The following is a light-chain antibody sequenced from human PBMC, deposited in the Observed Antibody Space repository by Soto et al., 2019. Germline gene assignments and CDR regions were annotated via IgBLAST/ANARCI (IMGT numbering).Light chain of an antibody. CDR1: QSLTNSF. V-gene: IGKV3-20*01. J-gene: IGKJ5*01. CDR2: DTS. Sequence: EFVLTQSPGTVSLSRGERATLSRRASQSLTNSFIAWYQQRPGQAPRLLIYDTSSRASGIPDRFSGSGSGTDFTLTISRLETEDFAVFYCQQYGTSEIIFGQGTRLEIK. CDR3: QQYGTSEII.